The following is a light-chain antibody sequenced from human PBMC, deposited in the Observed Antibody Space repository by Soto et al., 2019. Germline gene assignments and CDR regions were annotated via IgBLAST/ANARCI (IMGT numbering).Light chain of an antibody. CDR1: SSDIGAYNF. V-gene: IGLV2-14*03. J-gene: IGLJ2*01. Sequence: QSVLTQHASVSGSPGQSITISCTGTSSDIGAYNFVSWYQQHPGKAPKLMLYDVNIRPSGVSNRFSGSKSGNTASLTISGLQAEDEADYYCTSWTTSNTMIFGGGTQLTVL. CDR2: DVN. CDR3: TSWTTSNTMI.